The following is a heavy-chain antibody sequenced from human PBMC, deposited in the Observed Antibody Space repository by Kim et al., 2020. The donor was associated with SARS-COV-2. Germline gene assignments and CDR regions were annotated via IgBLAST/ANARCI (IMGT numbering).Heavy chain of an antibody. J-gene: IGHJ4*02. CDR1: GGSISSSNW. D-gene: IGHD1-26*01. Sequence: SETLSLTCAVSGGSISSSNWWSWVRQPPGKGLEWIGEIYHSGSTNYNPSLKSRVTISVDKSKNQFSLKLSSVTAADTAVYYCARDPLSPIVGATFDGDYWGQGTLVTVSS. CDR3: ARDPLSPIVGATFDGDY. V-gene: IGHV4-4*02. CDR2: IYHSGST.